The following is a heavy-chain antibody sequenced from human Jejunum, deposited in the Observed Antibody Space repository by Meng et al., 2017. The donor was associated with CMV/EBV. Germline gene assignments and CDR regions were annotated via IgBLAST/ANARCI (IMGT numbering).Heavy chain of an antibody. CDR1: GYTVTRYD. J-gene: IGHJ4*02. CDR2: KNPRSGNT. CDR3: ARNGSFFDY. D-gene: IGHD1-14*01. Sequence: KLTGKAAGYTVTRYDIKWVRQAAGRELEWMGWKNPRSGNTDTTQKFQGRLTMTMNTSIGTAYMELSSLRSEDTAVYYCARNGSFFDYWGQGALVTVSS. V-gene: IGHV1-8*01.